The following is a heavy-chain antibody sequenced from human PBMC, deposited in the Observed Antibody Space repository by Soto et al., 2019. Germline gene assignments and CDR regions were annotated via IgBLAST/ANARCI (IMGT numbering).Heavy chain of an antibody. Sequence: GGSLRLSCAASGFTFSGSAMHWVRQASGKGLEWVGRIRSKANNYATAYGASVKGRFTISRDDSKNTAYLQMNSLKTEDTAVYYCSRQASDFWSGKPQYYMDVWGKGTTVTVSS. D-gene: IGHD3-3*01. J-gene: IGHJ6*03. CDR2: IRSKANNYAT. CDR3: SRQASDFWSGKPQYYMDV. V-gene: IGHV3-73*01. CDR1: GFTFSGSA.